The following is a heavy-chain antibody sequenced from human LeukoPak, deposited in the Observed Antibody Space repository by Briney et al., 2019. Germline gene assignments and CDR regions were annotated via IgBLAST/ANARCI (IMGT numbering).Heavy chain of an antibody. Sequence: GGSLRLSCAASEFTFSSYWMHWVRQAPGKGLVWVSRINSDGSSTNYAASVKGRFAISRDNAKNTLYLQVSSLRAEDTAVYYCARGPSGWGSLDSWGQGTLVTVSS. J-gene: IGHJ4*02. D-gene: IGHD7-27*01. CDR2: INSDGSST. CDR3: ARGPSGWGSLDS. CDR1: EFTFSSYW. V-gene: IGHV3-74*01.